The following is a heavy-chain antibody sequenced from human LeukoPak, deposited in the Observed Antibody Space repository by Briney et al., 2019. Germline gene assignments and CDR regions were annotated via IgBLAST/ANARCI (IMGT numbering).Heavy chain of an antibody. D-gene: IGHD3-3*01. Sequence: SETLSLTCTVSGGSISSSSYYWGWIRQPPGKGQEWIGSIYYSGSTYYNPSLKSRVTISVDTSKNQFSLKLSSVTAADTAVYYCARHSRNYDFWSGYSDYWGQGTLVTVSS. V-gene: IGHV4-39*01. CDR3: ARHSRNYDFWSGYSDY. CDR1: GGSISSSSYY. J-gene: IGHJ4*02. CDR2: IYYSGST.